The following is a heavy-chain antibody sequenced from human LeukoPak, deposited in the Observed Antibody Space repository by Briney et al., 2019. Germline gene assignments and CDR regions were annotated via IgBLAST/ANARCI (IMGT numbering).Heavy chain of an antibody. V-gene: IGHV3-23*01. CDR1: GFTFSSYA. D-gene: IGHD2-15*01. CDR2: ISGSGDIT. J-gene: IGHJ4*02. CDR3: AKDRNSGGSCLNG. Sequence: GGSLRLSCAASGFTFSSYAMSWVRQAPGKGLEWVSAISGSGDITYYADSVEGRFTISRDNSKNTLYLQMDSLRAEDTAIYYRAKDRNSGGSCLNGWGQGTLVTVSS.